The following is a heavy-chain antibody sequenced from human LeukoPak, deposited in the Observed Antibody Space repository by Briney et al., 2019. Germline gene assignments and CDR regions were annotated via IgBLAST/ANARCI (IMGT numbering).Heavy chain of an antibody. D-gene: IGHD6-13*01. Sequence: QTGGSLRLSCAASGFTFSSYEMNWVRQAPGKGLECVSCISSSYSTIYYADSVKGRFTISRDNAKNSLYLQMNSLRAEDTAVYYCARAAAGNRGWDWYYFDYWGQGTLVSVSS. CDR1: GFTFSSYE. CDR2: ISSSYSTI. V-gene: IGHV3-48*03. J-gene: IGHJ4*02. CDR3: ARAAAGNRGWDWYYFDY.